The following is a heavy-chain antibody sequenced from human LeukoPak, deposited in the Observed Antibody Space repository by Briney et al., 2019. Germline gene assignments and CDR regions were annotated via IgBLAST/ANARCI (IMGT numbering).Heavy chain of an antibody. V-gene: IGHV1-8*01. CDR1: GYTFTSYD. CDR3: ARGSGSGWYEDY. CDR2: MNPDSGNT. Sequence: ASVKVSCKASGYTFTSYDINWVRQATGQGLEWMGWMNPDSGNTGYAQKFQGRVTMTRNTSISTAYMELSSLRSEDTAVYYCARGSGSGWYEDYWGQGTLVTVSS. J-gene: IGHJ4*02. D-gene: IGHD6-19*01.